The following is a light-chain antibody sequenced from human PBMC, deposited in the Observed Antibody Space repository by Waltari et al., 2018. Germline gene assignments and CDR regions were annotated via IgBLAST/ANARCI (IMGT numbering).Light chain of an antibody. CDR1: QSVSNN. J-gene: IGKJ4*01. CDR3: QQRTSWPPGLS. CDR2: DVS. Sequence: EIVLTQSPATLSLSPGESAPLSCRASQSVSNNLAWYQQKPGQAPRLLIYDVSSRATGIPARISARGAGTDFTLTINSLEPEDSAVYYCQQRTSWPPGLSFGGGTKVEIK. V-gene: IGKV3-11*01.